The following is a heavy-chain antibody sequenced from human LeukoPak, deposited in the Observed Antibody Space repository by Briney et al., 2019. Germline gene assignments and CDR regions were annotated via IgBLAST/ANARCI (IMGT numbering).Heavy chain of an antibody. CDR1: GYTSTSYD. CDR2: MNPNSGNT. Sequence: ASVKVSCKASGYTSTSYDINWVRQATGQGLEGMGWMNPNSGNTGYAQKFQGRVTITRNTSISTAYMELSSLRSEDTAVYYCARDSGYYYGSGHTRDYYYYMDVWGKGTTVTISS. J-gene: IGHJ6*03. D-gene: IGHD3-10*01. V-gene: IGHV1-8*03. CDR3: ARDSGYYYGSGHTRDYYYYMDV.